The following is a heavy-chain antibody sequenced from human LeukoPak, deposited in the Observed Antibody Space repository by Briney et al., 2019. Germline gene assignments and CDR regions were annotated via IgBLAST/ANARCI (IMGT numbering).Heavy chain of an antibody. CDR2: INPNTGGT. J-gene: IGHJ4*02. Sequence: ASVKVSCKASGYTFTGYSIQWVRQAPGQGLEWMGWINPNTGGTNYAQKFQGRVTMTRDTSISTVYMELSSLRFDDTAVFYCARAPDYDYVWGTYRLGYWGQGTLVTVSS. CDR1: GYTFTGYS. D-gene: IGHD3-16*02. V-gene: IGHV1-2*02. CDR3: ARAPDYDYVWGTYRLGY.